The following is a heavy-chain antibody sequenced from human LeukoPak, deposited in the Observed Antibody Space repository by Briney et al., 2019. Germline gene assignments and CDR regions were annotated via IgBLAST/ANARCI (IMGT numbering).Heavy chain of an antibody. D-gene: IGHD3-10*01. CDR3: GTTTQPPSIRFRSPMYVARSKNQFPWMLLFGPAGDAAVYSGEKYSYYYDRSGARADVFYL. V-gene: IGHV4-59*01. CDR2: IYYSGST. CDR1: GGSISSYY. Sequence: PSETLSLTCTVSGGSISSYYWSWIRQPPGKGLEWIGYIYYSGSTNYNPSLKSRVTISVDTSKNQFSLKLSSVTAADTAVYYGGTTTQPPSIRFRSPMYVARSKNQFPWMLLFGPAGDAAVYSGEKYSYYYDRSGARADVFYLGREGKVVTV. J-gene: IGHJ3*01.